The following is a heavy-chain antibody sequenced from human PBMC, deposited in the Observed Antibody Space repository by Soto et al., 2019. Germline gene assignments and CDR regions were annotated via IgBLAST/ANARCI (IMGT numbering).Heavy chain of an antibody. Sequence: EVQLVESGGGLVKPGGSLRLSCAASGFTFSNAWMNWVRQAPGKGLEWVGRIKSKTDGGTTDYAAPVKGRFTISRDDSKNTLYLQMNSLKTEDTAVYYCTTDGYGSGSYYPYWFDPWGQGTLVTVSS. D-gene: IGHD3-10*01. V-gene: IGHV3-15*07. CDR3: TTDGYGSGSYYPYWFDP. CDR1: GFTFSNAW. J-gene: IGHJ5*02. CDR2: IKSKTDGGTT.